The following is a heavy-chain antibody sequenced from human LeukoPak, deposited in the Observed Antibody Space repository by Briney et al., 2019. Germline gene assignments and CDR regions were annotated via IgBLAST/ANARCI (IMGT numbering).Heavy chain of an antibody. J-gene: IGHJ5*02. D-gene: IGHD3-22*01. CDR1: GGSISSGGYY. CDR3: ARVTTMIDNWVDP. CDR2: IYYSEST. Sequence: SETLSLTCTVSGGSISSGGYYWSWIGQHPGKGLEWIGYIYYSESTYYNPSLKRRAIISVDTTKNQFSLKLSPVTADDPAVYYCARVTTMIDNWVDPWGQGTLVTVSS. V-gene: IGHV4-31*03.